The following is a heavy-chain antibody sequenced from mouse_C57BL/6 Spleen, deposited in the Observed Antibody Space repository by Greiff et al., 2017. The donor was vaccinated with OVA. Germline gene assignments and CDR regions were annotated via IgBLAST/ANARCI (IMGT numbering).Heavy chain of an antibody. Sequence: EVQLQQSGPELVKPGASVKISCKASGYTFTDYYMNWVKQSHGKSLEWIGDINPNNGGTSYNQKFKGKATLTVDKSSSTAYMELRSLTSEDSAVYYCARSKPTDAMDYWGQGTSVTVSS. CDR1: GYTFTDYY. J-gene: IGHJ4*01. V-gene: IGHV1-26*01. CDR3: ARSKPTDAMDY. CDR2: INPNNGGT.